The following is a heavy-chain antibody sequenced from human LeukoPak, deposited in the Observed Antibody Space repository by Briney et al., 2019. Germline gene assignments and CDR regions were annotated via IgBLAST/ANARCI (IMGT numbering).Heavy chain of an antibody. J-gene: IGHJ4*02. CDR1: GGSFSSGGYY. Sequence: PSETLSLTCTVSGGSFSSGGYYWSWIRQHPGKGLEWIGHIYHTGSSYYNPTLKSRVTTSVDTSRNQFSLRLKSVTAADTAVYYCARLVARVRGVTYYFDYWGQGTLVTVSS. CDR3: ARLVARVRGVTYYFDY. V-gene: IGHV4-31*03. CDR2: IYHTGSS. D-gene: IGHD3-10*01.